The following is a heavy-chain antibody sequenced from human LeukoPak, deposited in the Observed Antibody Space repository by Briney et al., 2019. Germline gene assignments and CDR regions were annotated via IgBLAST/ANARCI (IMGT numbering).Heavy chain of an antibody. CDR2: INPNSGGT. D-gene: IGHD2-21*02. J-gene: IGHJ3*02. V-gene: IGHV1-2*02. CDR1: GYTFTGYY. Sequence: ASVKVSCKASGYTFTGYYMHWVRQAPGQGLEWMGWINPNSGGTNYAQKFQGRVTMTRDTSISTAYMELSRLRSDDTAVYYCARAYLPAVTAFDIWGQGTMVTVSS. CDR3: ARAYLPAVTAFDI.